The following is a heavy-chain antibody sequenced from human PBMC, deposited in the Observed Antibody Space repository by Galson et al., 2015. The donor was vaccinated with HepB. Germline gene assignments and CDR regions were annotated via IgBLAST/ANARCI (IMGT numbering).Heavy chain of an antibody. CDR3: ARQLLVGGGLDV. CDR2: IWYDGSYK. Sequence: SLRLSCAASGFTFSSFLMHWVRQAPGKGLEWVAVIWYDGSYKFYADSVKGRFTLSRDNSKNTLDLQLNNLRVDDTAVYYCARQLLVGGGLDVLGQGTTVTVSS. V-gene: IGHV3-33*01. CDR1: GFTFSSFL. D-gene: IGHD3-10*01. J-gene: IGHJ6*02.